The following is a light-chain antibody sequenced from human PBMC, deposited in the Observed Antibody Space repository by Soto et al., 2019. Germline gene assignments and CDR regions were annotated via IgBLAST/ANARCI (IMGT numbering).Light chain of an antibody. V-gene: IGLV2-8*01. CDR1: SSDVGGYNF. Sequence: QSALTQPPSASGSPGQSVTISCTGTSSDVGGYNFVCWYQEHPGKVPKVMVYEVNKRPSRVPERFSGSNSGNTASLTVSGLQADDEADSLCTSYAVHNNVFGTETKLTVL. CDR2: EVN. J-gene: IGLJ1*01. CDR3: TSYAVHNNV.